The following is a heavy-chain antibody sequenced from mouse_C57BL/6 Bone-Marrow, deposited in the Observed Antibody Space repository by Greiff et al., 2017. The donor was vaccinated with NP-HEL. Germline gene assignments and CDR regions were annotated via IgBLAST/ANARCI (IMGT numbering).Heavy chain of an antibody. CDR2: INPSTGGT. CDR1: GYSFTGYY. J-gene: IGHJ2*01. V-gene: IGHV1-42*01. CDR3: AGGEGPGPYGGVDY. Sequence: VQLQQSGPELVKPGASVKISCKASGYSFTGYYMNWVKQSPEKSLEWIGEINPSTGGTTYNQKFKAKATLTVDKSSSTAYVQLKSLTSEDSAVYYCAGGEGPGPYGGVDYWGQGTTLTVSS. D-gene: IGHD1-1*02.